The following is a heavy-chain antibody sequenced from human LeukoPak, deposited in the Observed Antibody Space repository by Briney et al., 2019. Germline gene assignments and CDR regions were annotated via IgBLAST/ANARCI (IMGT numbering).Heavy chain of an antibody. CDR1: GFTFRNHG. Sequence: GGTLRLSCAASGFTFRNHGMHWVRQAPGKGLEWVAVIWYDGSNKCYADSAKGRFTVSRDNSKNTLYLKMNSLRAEDTAVYYCARDRSVDYFDYWGQGILVTVSP. J-gene: IGHJ4*02. D-gene: IGHD6-19*01. CDR3: ARDRSVDYFDY. CDR2: IWYDGSNK. V-gene: IGHV3-33*01.